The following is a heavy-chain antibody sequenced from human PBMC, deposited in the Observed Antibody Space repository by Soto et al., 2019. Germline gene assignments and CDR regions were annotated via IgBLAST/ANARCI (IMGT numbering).Heavy chain of an antibody. CDR3: AREFPGSDAFDI. V-gene: IGHV6-1*01. J-gene: IGHJ3*02. CDR1: GDSVSSNSAA. Sequence: PSQTLSLTCAISGDSVSSNSAAWNWIRQSPSRGLEWLGRAYYRSKWNIDYALSVKSRITFNPDTPRNQLSLQLSSVTPVDTAVYYCAREFPGSDAFDIWGQGTMVTVSS. CDR2: AYYRSKWNI. D-gene: IGHD3-10*01.